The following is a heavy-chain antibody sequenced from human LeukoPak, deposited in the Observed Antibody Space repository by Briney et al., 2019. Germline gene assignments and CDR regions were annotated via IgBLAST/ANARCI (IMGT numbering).Heavy chain of an antibody. J-gene: IGHJ4*02. D-gene: IGHD3-22*01. CDR2: IIPILGIA. CDR3: ARGGSYYDSSGPFSNY. Sequence: SVKVSCKASGGTFSSYAISWVRQAPGQGLEWMGRIIPILGIANYAQKLQGRVTMTTDTSTSTAYMELRSLRSDDTAVYYCARGGSYYDSSGPFSNYWGQGTLVTVSS. V-gene: IGHV1-69*04. CDR1: GGTFSSYA.